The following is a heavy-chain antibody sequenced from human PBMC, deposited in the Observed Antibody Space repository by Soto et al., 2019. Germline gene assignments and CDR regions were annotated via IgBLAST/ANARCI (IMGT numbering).Heavy chain of an antibody. J-gene: IGHJ6*03. Sequence: PSETLSLTCTVSGGSIGSGGYYWSWIRQHPGKGLEWIGYIYYSGSTYYNPSLKSRVTISVDTSKNQFSLKLSSVTAADTAVYYCARGSNYYGSGSYYYYYYMDVWGKGTTVTVSS. D-gene: IGHD3-10*01. CDR3: ARGSNYYGSGSYYYYYYMDV. CDR1: GGSIGSGGYY. V-gene: IGHV4-31*03. CDR2: IYYSGST.